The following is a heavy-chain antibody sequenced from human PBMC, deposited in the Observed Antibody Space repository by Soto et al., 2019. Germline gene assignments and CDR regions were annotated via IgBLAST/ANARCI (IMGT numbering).Heavy chain of an antibody. J-gene: IGHJ4*02. CDR1: GYTFTSYA. D-gene: IGHD5-18*01. CDR3: ATRYSYVHF. CDR2: LSAYNGNT. Sequence: ASLKVSCKTSGYTFTSYAISWVRQAPGQGLEWMGWLSAYNGNTNYAQNLQGRVTVTTDTSTDTAYMELRSLRSDDTAVYYCATRYSYVHFWGQGTLATVSS. V-gene: IGHV1-18*01.